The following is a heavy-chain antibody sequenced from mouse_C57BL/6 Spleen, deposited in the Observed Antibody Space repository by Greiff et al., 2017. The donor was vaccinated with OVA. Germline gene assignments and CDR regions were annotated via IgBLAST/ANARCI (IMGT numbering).Heavy chain of an antibody. CDR3: ARVVATRYFDV. D-gene: IGHD1-1*01. CDR2: IDPSDSYT. V-gene: IGHV1-69*01. Sequence: VQLQQSGAELAKPGASVKLSCKASGYTFTSYWMHWVKQRPGQGLEWIGEIDPSDSYTKYNQKFKGKSTLTVDKSSSTAYMQLSSLTSEDSAVYYCARVVATRYFDVWGTGTTVTVSS. J-gene: IGHJ1*03. CDR1: GYTFTSYW.